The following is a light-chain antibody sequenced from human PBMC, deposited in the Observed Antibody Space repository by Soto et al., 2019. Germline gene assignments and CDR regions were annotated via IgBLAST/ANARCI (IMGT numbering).Light chain of an antibody. CDR3: CSSAGRPRNV. Sequence: QSALTQPRSVSGSPGQSVTISCTGTSSDVGGYNYVSWYQQHPGKDPKVMIYDVSERPSGVPDRFSGSKSGNTASLTISGLQAEDEADYYCCSSAGRPRNVFGTGTKVTVL. CDR2: DVS. J-gene: IGLJ1*01. CDR1: SSDVGGYNY. V-gene: IGLV2-11*01.